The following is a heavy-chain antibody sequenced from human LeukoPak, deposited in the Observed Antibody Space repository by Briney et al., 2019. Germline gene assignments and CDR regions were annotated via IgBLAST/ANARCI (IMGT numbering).Heavy chain of an antibody. CDR2: IYHSGNT. V-gene: IGHV4-38-2*02. CDR3: ARAYPDYYDSSGRRGYFDY. D-gene: IGHD3-22*01. CDR1: GYSISSGYY. J-gene: IGHJ4*02. Sequence: SETLSLTCTVSGYSISSGYYWGWIRQSPGKGLEWIGSIYHSGNTYYNPSLKSRVTISVDMSKNQFSLKLSSVTAADTAVYYCARAYPDYYDSSGRRGYFDYWGQGTLVTVSS.